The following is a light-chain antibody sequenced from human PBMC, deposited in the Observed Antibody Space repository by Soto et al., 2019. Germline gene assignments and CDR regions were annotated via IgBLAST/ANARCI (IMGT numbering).Light chain of an antibody. CDR2: ATS. Sequence: DIQMTQSPSSLSASVGDRVTITCRASQSISSYLNWYQQIPGKAPKLLIYATSSLQSGVPSRFSGSGSGTDFTLTISSLQPEDFATYYCQQSYNTPWTFGQGTKVEIK. CDR3: QQSYNTPWT. J-gene: IGKJ1*01. V-gene: IGKV1-39*01. CDR1: QSISSY.